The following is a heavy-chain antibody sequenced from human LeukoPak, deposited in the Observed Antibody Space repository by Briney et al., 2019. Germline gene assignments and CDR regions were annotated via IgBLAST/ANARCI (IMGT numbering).Heavy chain of an antibody. CDR1: GYTFTNYY. V-gene: IGHV1-46*01. CDR2: VNPSDGGT. Sequence: ASVKVSCKASGYTFTNYYMHWVRQAPGQGLEWMGIVNPSDGGTRYAQQFQGRVTMTTDTSTSTAYMELRSLRSDDTAVYYCARTRIAVAGSFDYWGQGTLVTVSS. CDR3: ARTRIAVAGSFDY. J-gene: IGHJ4*02. D-gene: IGHD6-19*01.